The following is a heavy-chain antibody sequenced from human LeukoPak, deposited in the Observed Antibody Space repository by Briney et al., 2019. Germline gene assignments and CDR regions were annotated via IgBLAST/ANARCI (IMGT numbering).Heavy chain of an antibody. CDR3: ARVGIAVAGNYYFDY. CDR1: GFTLSSYW. D-gene: IGHD6-19*01. Sequence: PGGSLRLSCAASGFTLSSYWMHWVRQAPGKGLVWVSRINSDGSSTRYADSVKGRFTISRDNAKNSLYLQMNSLRAEDTAVYYCARVGIAVAGNYYFDYWGQGTLVTVSS. J-gene: IGHJ4*02. V-gene: IGHV3-74*01. CDR2: INSDGSST.